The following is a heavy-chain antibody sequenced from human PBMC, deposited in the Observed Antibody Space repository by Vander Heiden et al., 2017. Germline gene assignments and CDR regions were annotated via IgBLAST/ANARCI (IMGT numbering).Heavy chain of an antibody. CDR3: ARYRTSTWPPDCNWFDP. CDR1: GYTFTNYY. Sequence: QVQLVQSGAEVKKPGASVKVSCKASGYTFTNYYIHWVRQAPGQGLEWVGLINPSDGSTTYAQKFQGRVSMTTDTSTSTVYMDVSSLRSEDTAMYYCARYRTSTWPPDCNWFDPWGQGSLVTVSS. J-gene: IGHJ5*02. V-gene: IGHV1-46*01. CDR2: INPSDGST. D-gene: IGHD2-2*01.